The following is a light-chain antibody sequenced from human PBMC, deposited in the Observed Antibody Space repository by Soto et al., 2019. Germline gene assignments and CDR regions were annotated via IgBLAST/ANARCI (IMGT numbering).Light chain of an antibody. CDR3: MQALQTTFT. J-gene: IGKJ3*01. Sequence: DIVMTQSPLSLPVTPGEPASISCRSSQSLLHSNGYNYLDWYLQKPGQSPQLLIYLGANRASGVPDRFSGSGSGTDFTLNISRVEAEDVWVYYCMQALQTTFTFGPGTTVDIK. CDR2: LGA. CDR1: QSLLHSNGYNY. V-gene: IGKV2-28*01.